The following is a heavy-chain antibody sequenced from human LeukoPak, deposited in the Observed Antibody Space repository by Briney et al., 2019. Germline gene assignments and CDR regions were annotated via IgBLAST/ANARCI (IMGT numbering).Heavy chain of an antibody. Sequence: EWMGTMYYSATTYYNPSLKGPVTISVDTAKNEFSLKLSSVTAADTAVYYCAREGRSGYFDYWGQGTLVTVSS. CDR3: AREGRSGYFDY. CDR2: MYYSATT. D-gene: IGHD3-22*01. V-gene: IGHV4-39*02. J-gene: IGHJ4*02.